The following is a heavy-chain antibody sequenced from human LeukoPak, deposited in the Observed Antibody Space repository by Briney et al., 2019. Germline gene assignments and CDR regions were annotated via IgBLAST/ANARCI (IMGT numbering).Heavy chain of an antibody. J-gene: IGHJ6*03. V-gene: IGHV3-74*01. CDR3: ARVSSGSYFGYYYYYKDV. CDR2: INSDGSST. D-gene: IGHD1-26*01. Sequence: GRSLRLSCAASGFTFSNYWMHWVRHAPGKGLVWVSRINSDGSSTSYADSVKGRFTISRDNAKNTLYLQMNSLRAEDTAVYYCARVSSGSYFGYYYYYKDVWGKGTTVTVSS. CDR1: GFTFSNYW.